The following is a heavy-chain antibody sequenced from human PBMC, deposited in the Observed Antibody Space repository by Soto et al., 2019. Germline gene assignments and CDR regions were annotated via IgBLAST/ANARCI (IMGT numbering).Heavy chain of an antibody. CDR3: AKSGFEEPYFDY. CDR1: GFTFSSYG. Sequence: GGSLRLSCAASGFTFSSYGFHWVRQAPGQGLDWVAVISYDGSNKEYGDSVKGRFSISRDNSKDTVYLQMNSLRVEDTAVYYCAKSGFEEPYFDYWGQGSLVTVS. J-gene: IGHJ4*02. D-gene: IGHD3-10*01. V-gene: IGHV3-30*18. CDR2: ISYDGSNK.